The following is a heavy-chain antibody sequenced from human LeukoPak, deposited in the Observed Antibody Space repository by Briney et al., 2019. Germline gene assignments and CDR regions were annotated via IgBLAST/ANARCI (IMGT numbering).Heavy chain of an antibody. CDR3: AREIGLGYDFWSGVDY. CDR2: IHHSGST. V-gene: IGHV4-59*12. Sequence: SETLSLTCTVSGGSISSYYWSWIRQPPGKGLEWIGNIHHSGSTYYNPSLKSRVTISVDTSKNQLSLKLSSVTAPDTAVYYCAREIGLGYDFWSGVDYWGQGTLVTVSS. CDR1: GGSISSYY. D-gene: IGHD3-3*01. J-gene: IGHJ4*02.